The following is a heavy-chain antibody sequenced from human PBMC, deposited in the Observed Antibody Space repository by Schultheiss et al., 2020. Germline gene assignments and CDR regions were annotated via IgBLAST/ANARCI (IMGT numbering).Heavy chain of an antibody. D-gene: IGHD1-20*01. CDR3: ARDLNWNQADY. CDR1: GFTFSDYY. V-gene: IGHV3-11*04. J-gene: IGHJ4*02. Sequence: GGSLRLSCAASGFTFSDYYMSWIRQAPGKGLEWVSYISSSGSTIYYADSVKGRFTISRDNAKNSLYLDMNSLRAEDTAVYYCARDLNWNQADYWGQGTLVTVSS. CDR2: ISSSGSTI.